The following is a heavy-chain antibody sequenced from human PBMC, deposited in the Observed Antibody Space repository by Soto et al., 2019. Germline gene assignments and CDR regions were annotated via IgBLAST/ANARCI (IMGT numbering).Heavy chain of an antibody. CDR3: ARSTPPYCGGDCYPYYFDY. CDR2: ISPSGGST. J-gene: IGHJ4*02. CDR1: GYTFTSYY. V-gene: IGHV1-46*01. D-gene: IGHD2-21*01. Sequence: ASVKVSCKASGYTFTSYYMHWVRQAPGQGLEWMGIISPSGGSTSYAQKFQGRVTMTRDTSTSTVYMELSSLRSEDTAVYYCARSTPPYCGGDCYPYYFDYWGQGTLVTVSS.